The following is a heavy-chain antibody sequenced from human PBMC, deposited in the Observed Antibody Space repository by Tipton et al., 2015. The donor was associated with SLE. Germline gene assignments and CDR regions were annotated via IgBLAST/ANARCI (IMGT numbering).Heavy chain of an antibody. CDR1: GGSFSDYY. Sequence: TLSLTCDVYGGSFSDYYWMWIRQPPGKGLEWIGEINHSGSTNYNPSLKSRVTISVDTSKNQFSLKLSSVTAADTAVYYCASFPYGYYMDVWGKGTTVTVSS. V-gene: IGHV4-34*01. J-gene: IGHJ6*03. D-gene: IGHD2-8*01. CDR3: ASFPYGYYMDV. CDR2: INHSGST.